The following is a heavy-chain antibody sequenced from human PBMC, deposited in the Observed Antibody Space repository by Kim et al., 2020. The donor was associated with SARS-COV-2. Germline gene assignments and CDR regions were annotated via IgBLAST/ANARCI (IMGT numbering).Heavy chain of an antibody. CDR2: ISWNSGSI. CDR3: AKDGAAAAPFDY. Sequence: GGSLRLSCAASGFTFDDYAMHWVRQAPGKGLEWVSGISWNSGSIGYADSVKGRFTISRDNAENSLYLQMNSLRAEDTALYYCAKDGAAAAPFDYWGQGTL. V-gene: IGHV3-9*01. J-gene: IGHJ4*02. CDR1: GFTFDDYA. D-gene: IGHD6-13*01.